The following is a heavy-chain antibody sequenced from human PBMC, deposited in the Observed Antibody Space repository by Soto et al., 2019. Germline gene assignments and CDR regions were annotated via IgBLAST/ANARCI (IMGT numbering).Heavy chain of an antibody. D-gene: IGHD2-15*01. CDR2: IYHSGET. CDR1: RFSVTNNKY. CDR3: ARDSRYCTDGGCSIMRDAFDV. Sequence: QAQLQESGPGLVRPSGTLSLTCTVSRFSVTNNKYRHWVRQSPGKALEWIGEIYHSGETYYNPSLSGRASISMDKSMNQIYLNLTSVTAADTPVYYCARDSRYCTDGGCSIMRDAFDVWCQGTLFTVSS. J-gene: IGHJ3*01. V-gene: IGHV4-4*02.